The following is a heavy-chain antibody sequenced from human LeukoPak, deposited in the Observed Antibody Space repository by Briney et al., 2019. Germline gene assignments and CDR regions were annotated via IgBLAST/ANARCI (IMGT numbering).Heavy chain of an antibody. CDR2: INHSGST. CDR1: GGSFSGYY. Sequence: SQTLSLTCAVYGGSFSGYYWSWIRQPPGQGLDWIGEINHSGSTNYNPSLKRRVTISVDTSENHISLQLASVTAADTAVYYCAREGGPYRPLDYSGQGTLVTVSS. CDR3: AREGGPYRPLDY. V-gene: IGHV4-34*01. J-gene: IGHJ4*02.